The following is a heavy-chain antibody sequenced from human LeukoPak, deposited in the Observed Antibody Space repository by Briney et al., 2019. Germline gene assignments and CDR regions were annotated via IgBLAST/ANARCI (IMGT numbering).Heavy chain of an antibody. CDR3: ARDWVAGVPFDAFDI. CDR2: IKEDGSEK. J-gene: IGHJ3*02. CDR1: GFTLSSYW. Sequence: GGSLRLSCAASGFTLSSYWMSWVRQAPGKGLEWVANIKEDGSEKYYVDSVKGRFTIPRDNAQNSVYLHMNSLTAEDTALYYCARDWVAGVPFDAFDIWGQGTMVSVSS. V-gene: IGHV3-7*03. D-gene: IGHD3-10*01.